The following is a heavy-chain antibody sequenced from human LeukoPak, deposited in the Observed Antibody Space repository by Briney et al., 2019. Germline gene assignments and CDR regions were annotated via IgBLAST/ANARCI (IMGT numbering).Heavy chain of an antibody. J-gene: IGHJ4*02. Sequence: PGGSLRLSCAASGFTFSSYNINWVRQAPGKGLEWVSSISSSGSYIYYADSVKGRFTISRDNAKNSLYLQMNSLRAEDTAVYYCAREGGGGFYNTSGYYYSYYFDYWGQGTLVTVSS. D-gene: IGHD3-22*01. V-gene: IGHV3-21*01. CDR3: AREGGGGFYNTSGYYYSYYFDY. CDR1: GFTFSSYN. CDR2: ISSSGSYI.